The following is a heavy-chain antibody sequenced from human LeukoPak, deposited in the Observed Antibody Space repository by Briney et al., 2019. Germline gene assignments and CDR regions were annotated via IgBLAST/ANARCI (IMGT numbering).Heavy chain of an antibody. Sequence: SETLSLTCAVYGGSFSGYYWSWIRQPPGKGLEWIGEINHSGSTNYNPSLKSRVTISVDTSKNQFSLKLSSATAADTAVYYCARVLEDYDILTGYYYYFDYWGQGTLVTVSS. CDR2: INHSGST. V-gene: IGHV4-34*01. J-gene: IGHJ4*02. CDR1: GGSFSGYY. CDR3: ARVLEDYDILTGYYYYFDY. D-gene: IGHD3-9*01.